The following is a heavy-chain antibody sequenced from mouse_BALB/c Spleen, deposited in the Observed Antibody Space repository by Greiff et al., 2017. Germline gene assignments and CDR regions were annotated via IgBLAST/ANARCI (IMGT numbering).Heavy chain of an antibody. CDR1: GFTFSSYA. CDR2: ISSGGST. Sequence: EVQVVESGGGLVQPGGSRKLSCAASGFTFSSYAMSWVRQTPEKRLEWVASISSGGSTYYPDSVKGRFTISRDNARNILYLQMSSLRSEDTAMYYCARGRYYGSSYGDYFDYWGQGTTLTVSS. CDR3: ARGRYYGSSYGDYFDY. J-gene: IGHJ2*01. V-gene: IGHV5-6-5*01. D-gene: IGHD1-1*01.